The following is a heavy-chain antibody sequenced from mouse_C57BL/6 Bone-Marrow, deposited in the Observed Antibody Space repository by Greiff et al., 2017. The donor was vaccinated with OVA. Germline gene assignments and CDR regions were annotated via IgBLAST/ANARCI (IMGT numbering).Heavy chain of an antibody. D-gene: IGHD1-1*01. CDR2: IYPRSGNT. J-gene: IGHJ4*01. CDR1: GYTFTSYG. V-gene: IGHV1-81*01. CDR3: APSSPMYY. Sequence: QVQLKQSGAELARPGASVKLSCKASGYTFTSYGISWVKQRTGQGLEWIGEIYPRSGNTYYNEKFKGKATLTADKSSSTAYMELRSLTSEDSAVYFCAPSSPMYYWGQGTSVTVSS.